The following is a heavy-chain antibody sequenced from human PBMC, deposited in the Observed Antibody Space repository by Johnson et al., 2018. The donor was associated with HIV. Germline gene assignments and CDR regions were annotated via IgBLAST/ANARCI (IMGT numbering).Heavy chain of an antibody. CDR2: IWYYGHFT. J-gene: IGHJ3*02. CDR1: GFTFGDSA. Sequence: QVQLVESGGGVVQPGRSLRVSCAASGFTFGDSAIHWVRQAPGQGLEWVAVIWYYGHFTYYGESVKGRFTISRDNSKNTVFLEMNSLRAEDTALYYCASQGGSPAFDIWGQGTMVTVSS. D-gene: IGHD3-16*01. V-gene: IGHV3-33*01. CDR3: ASQGGSPAFDI.